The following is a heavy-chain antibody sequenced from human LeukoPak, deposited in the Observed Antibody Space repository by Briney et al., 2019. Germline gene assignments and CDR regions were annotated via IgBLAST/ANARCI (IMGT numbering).Heavy chain of an antibody. Sequence: ASVKVSCKASGYTFTSYGISWVRQAPGQGLEWMGWISAYNGNTNYAQKLQGRVTVTTDTSTSTAYMELRSLRSDDTAVYYCARAHQYYYDSSGYYPAFDYWGQGTLVTVSS. D-gene: IGHD3-22*01. J-gene: IGHJ4*02. CDR1: GYTFTSYG. CDR3: ARAHQYYYDSSGYYPAFDY. CDR2: ISAYNGNT. V-gene: IGHV1-18*01.